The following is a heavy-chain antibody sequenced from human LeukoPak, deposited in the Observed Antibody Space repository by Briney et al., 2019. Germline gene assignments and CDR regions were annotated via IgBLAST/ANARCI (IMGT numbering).Heavy chain of an antibody. CDR3: ARGHSIEPYYYYYYMDV. D-gene: IGHD4-11*01. V-gene: IGHV4-61*02. J-gene: IGHJ6*03. CDR1: GGSISSDSYY. Sequence: SETLSLTCTVSGGSISSDSYYWSWIRQPAGKGLEWIGRIYTSGSTNYNPSLKSRVTISVDTSKNQFSLKLRPVTAADTAVYYCARGHSIEPYYYYYYMDVWGKGTTVTVSS. CDR2: IYTSGST.